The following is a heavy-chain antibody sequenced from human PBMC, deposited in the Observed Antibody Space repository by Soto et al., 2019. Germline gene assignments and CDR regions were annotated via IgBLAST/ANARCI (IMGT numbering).Heavy chain of an antibody. Sequence: ASVKVSCKASGYTSTSYGISWVRQAPGQGLEWMGWISAYNGNTNYAQKLQGRVTMTTDTSTSTAYMELRSLRSDDTAVYYCASFYCSSTSCARDRFDPWGQGTLVTVSS. J-gene: IGHJ5*02. D-gene: IGHD2-2*01. V-gene: IGHV1-18*01. CDR1: GYTSTSYG. CDR2: ISAYNGNT. CDR3: ASFYCSSTSCARDRFDP.